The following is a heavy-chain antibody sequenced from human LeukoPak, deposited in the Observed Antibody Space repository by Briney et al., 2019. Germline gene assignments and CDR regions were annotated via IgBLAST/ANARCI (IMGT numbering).Heavy chain of an antibody. V-gene: IGHV3-33*01. Sequence: PGRSLRLSCAASGFTFSSYGMHWVRQAPGKGLEWVAVIWYDGSNKYYADSVKGRFTISRDNSKNTLYLQMNSLRAEDTAVYYCARVHVVSGWPTFDYWAREPWSPSPQ. CDR2: IWYDGSNK. J-gene: IGHJ4*02. CDR1: GFTFSSYG. D-gene: IGHD6-19*01. CDR3: ARVHVVSGWPTFDY.